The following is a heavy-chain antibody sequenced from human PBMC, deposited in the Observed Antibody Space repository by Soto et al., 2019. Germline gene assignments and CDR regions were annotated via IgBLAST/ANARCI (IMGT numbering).Heavy chain of an antibody. CDR3: ARVKDSSSDDNGEPFGGYYYYYYGMDV. V-gene: IGHV1-69*13. Sequence: GASVKVSCKASGGTFSSYAISWVRQAPGQGLEWMGRIIPIFGTANYAQKFQGRVTITADESTSTAYMDLSSLRSEDTAVYYCARVKDSSSDDNGEPFGGYYYYYYGMDVWGQGTTVTVSS. CDR2: IIPIFGTA. CDR1: GGTFSSYA. J-gene: IGHJ6*02. D-gene: IGHD6-6*01.